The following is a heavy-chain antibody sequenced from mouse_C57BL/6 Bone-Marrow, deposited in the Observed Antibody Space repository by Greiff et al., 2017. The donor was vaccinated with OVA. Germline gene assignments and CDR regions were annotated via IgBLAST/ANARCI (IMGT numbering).Heavy chain of an antibody. J-gene: IGHJ4*01. CDR2: INPNNGGT. CDR3: ARKRDYGSSYDAMDY. CDR1: GYTFTDYN. D-gene: IGHD1-1*01. V-gene: IGHV1-18*01. Sequence: VQLQQSGPELVKPGASVKIPCKASGYTFTDYNMDWVKQSHGKSLEWIGDINPNNGGTIYNQKFKGKATLTVDKSSSTAYMELRSLTSEDTAVYYCARKRDYGSSYDAMDYWGQGTSVTVSS.